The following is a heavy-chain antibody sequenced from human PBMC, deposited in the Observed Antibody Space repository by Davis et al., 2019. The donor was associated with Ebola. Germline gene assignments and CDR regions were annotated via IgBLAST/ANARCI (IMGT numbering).Heavy chain of an antibody. J-gene: IGHJ4*02. D-gene: IGHD6-6*01. Sequence: PGGSLRLSCAASGFTFSGSAMHWVRQASGKGLEWVGRIRSKANSYATAYAASVKGRFTISRDDSKNTAYLQMNSLKTEDTAVYYCTSPDSSSSYWGQGTLVTVSS. V-gene: IGHV3-73*01. CDR2: IRSKANSYAT. CDR1: GFTFSGSA. CDR3: TSPDSSSSY.